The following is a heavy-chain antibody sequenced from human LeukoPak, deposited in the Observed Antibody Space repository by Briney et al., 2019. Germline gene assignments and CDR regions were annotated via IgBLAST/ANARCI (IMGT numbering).Heavy chain of an antibody. CDR3: ARVPSVTMVRGVIIRSYYFDY. Sequence: GGSLRLSCAASGFTFSDYYMSWIRQAPGKGLEWVSYISSSGSTIYYADSVKGRFTISRDNAKNSLYLQMNSLRAEDTAVYYCARVPSVTMVRGVIIRSYYFDYWGQGTLVTVSS. CDR2: ISSSGSTI. D-gene: IGHD3-10*01. CDR1: GFTFSDYY. J-gene: IGHJ4*02. V-gene: IGHV3-11*01.